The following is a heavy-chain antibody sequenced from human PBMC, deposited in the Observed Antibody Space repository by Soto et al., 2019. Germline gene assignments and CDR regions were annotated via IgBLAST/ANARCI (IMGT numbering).Heavy chain of an antibody. D-gene: IGHD3-22*01. J-gene: IGHJ4*02. V-gene: IGHV4-59*01. CDR2: IYYSEST. CDR1: GGSISSYY. Sequence: PSETLSLTCTFSGGSISSYYWSWIRQPPGKGLEWIGYIYYSESTNYNPSLKSRVTISVDTSKNQFSLKLSSVTAADTAVYYCARESFYDSGGFHGFDYWGQGTLVTVSS. CDR3: ARESFYDSGGFHGFDY.